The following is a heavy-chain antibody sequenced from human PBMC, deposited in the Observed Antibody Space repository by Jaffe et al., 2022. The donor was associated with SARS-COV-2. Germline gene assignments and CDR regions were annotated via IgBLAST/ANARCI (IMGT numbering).Heavy chain of an antibody. D-gene: IGHD2-15*01. Sequence: EVQLVESGGGLVQPGGSLRLSCAVSGFTFSDHYMDWVRQAPGKGLEWVGRTRDKAKSYTTEYAASVKGRFTISRDDSKNSLYLQMNSLKTEDTALYYCTMRVGSHGWPFGYWGQGTLVTVSS. CDR3: TMRVGSHGWPFGY. V-gene: IGHV3-72*01. J-gene: IGHJ4*02. CDR2: TRDKAKSYTT. CDR1: GFTFSDHY.